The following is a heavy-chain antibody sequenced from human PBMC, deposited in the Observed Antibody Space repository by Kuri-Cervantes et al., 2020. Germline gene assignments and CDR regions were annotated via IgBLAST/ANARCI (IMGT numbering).Heavy chain of an antibody. J-gene: IGHJ4*02. D-gene: IGHD2-15*01. CDR3: ARSRGCSGSGGFCSAFDY. CDR2: ISSSGSTI. V-gene: IGHV3-11*01. CDR1: GFTFSDYY. Sequence: GESLKISCAASGFTFSDYYMSWIRQAPGKGLEWVSYISSSGSTIYYADSVKGRLSISRDNSKKTVYLEMHTLRADDTAVYYCARSRGCSGSGGFCSAFDYWGQGTLVTVSS.